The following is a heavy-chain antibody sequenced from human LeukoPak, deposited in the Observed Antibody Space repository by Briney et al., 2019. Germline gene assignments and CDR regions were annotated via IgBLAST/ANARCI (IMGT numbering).Heavy chain of an antibody. CDR2: ISSSGSTI. CDR1: GFTFSSYS. V-gene: IGHV3-48*01. D-gene: IGHD2-2*01. J-gene: IGHJ4*02. CDR3: GRVKVGRSHGVDY. Sequence: GGSLRLSCAASGFTFSSYSMNWVRQAPGKGLEWISFISSSGSTIYDADSVKGRFTISRDNAKNSLYLQTNSLRAEDTAVYYCGRVKVGRSHGVDYWGQGTLVTVSS.